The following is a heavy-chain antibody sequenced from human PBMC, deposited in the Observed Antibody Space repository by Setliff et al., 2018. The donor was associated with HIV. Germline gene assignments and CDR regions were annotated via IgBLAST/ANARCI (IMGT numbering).Heavy chain of an antibody. Sequence: ASVKVSCKASGGTFSSYAISWVRQAPGQGLEWMGGIIPLFNTPTYAQNFQGRVTIAADEYTNAAYMELSRLRFEDTAVYYCARISAGARGFGLTYFYYMDVWGQGTTVTVSS. V-gene: IGHV1-69*13. D-gene: IGHD6-19*01. CDR2: IIPLFNTP. CDR3: ARISAGARGFGLTYFYYMDV. CDR1: GGTFSSYA. J-gene: IGHJ6*03.